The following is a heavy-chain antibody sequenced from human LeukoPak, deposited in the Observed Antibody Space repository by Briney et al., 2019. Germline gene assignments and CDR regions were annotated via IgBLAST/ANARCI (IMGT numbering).Heavy chain of an antibody. CDR1: GDSVSSNSAA. CDR2: TYYRSKWYN. CDR3: ARDSTMVRAEGVWFDP. Sequence: SQTLSLTCAISGDSVSSNSAAWNWIRQSPSRGLEWLGRTYYRSKWYNDYAVSVKSRITINPDTSKNQFSLKLSSVTAADTAVYYCARDSTMVRAEGVWFDPWGQGTLVTVSS. D-gene: IGHD3-10*01. J-gene: IGHJ5*02. V-gene: IGHV6-1*01.